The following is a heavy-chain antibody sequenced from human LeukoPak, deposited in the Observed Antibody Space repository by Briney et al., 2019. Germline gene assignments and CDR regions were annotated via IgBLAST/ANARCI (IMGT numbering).Heavy chain of an antibody. J-gene: IGHJ4*02. CDR1: GGSFSGYY. Sequence: SETLSLTCAVYGGSFSGYYWSWIRQPPGKGLGWIGEINHSGSTNYNPSLKSRVTISVDTSKNQFSLKLSSVTAADTAVYYCARGLTYYYDSSGTKGRSYFDYWGQGTLVTVSS. V-gene: IGHV4-34*01. CDR2: INHSGST. CDR3: ARGLTYYYDSSGTKGRSYFDY. D-gene: IGHD3-22*01.